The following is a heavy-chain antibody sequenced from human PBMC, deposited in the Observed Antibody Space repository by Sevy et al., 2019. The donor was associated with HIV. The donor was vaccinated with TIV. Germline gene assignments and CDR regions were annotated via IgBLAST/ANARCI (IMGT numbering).Heavy chain of an antibody. CDR1: GGSISSYY. CDR2: IYYSGST. J-gene: IGHJ6*02. CDR3: ARDAPPYYYDIRGGEMDV. Sequence: SETLSLTCTVSGGSISSYYWSWIRQPPGKGLEWIGYIYYSGSTNYNPSLKSRVTISVDTSKNQFSLKLSSVTAADTAVYYCARDAPPYYYDIRGGEMDVWGQGTTVTVSS. V-gene: IGHV4-59*13. D-gene: IGHD3-22*01.